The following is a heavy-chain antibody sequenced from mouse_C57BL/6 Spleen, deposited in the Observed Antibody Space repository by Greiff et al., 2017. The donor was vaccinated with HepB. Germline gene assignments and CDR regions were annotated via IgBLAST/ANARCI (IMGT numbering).Heavy chain of an antibody. Sequence: QVQLQQPGAGLVKPGASVKMSCKASGYTFTSYWITWVKQRPGQGLEWIGDIYPGSGSTNYNEKFKSKATLTVDTSSSTAYMQLSSLTSEDSAFYYCARPSLRRGAMDYWGQGTSVTVSS. J-gene: IGHJ4*01. D-gene: IGHD2-12*01. V-gene: IGHV1-55*01. CDR1: GYTFTSYW. CDR3: ARPSLRRGAMDY. CDR2: IYPGSGST.